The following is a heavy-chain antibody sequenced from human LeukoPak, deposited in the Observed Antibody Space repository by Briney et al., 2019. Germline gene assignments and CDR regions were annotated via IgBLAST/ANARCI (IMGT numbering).Heavy chain of an antibody. CDR1: GGSSSSGDYC. Sequence: PSETLSLTCTVSGGSSSSGDYCWSWIRQPAGKELEWIGHFYTGGNNNYNPSLKSRVAISVDTSNNQQFSLKLRSVTAADTAVYYCARGTGGRVYFPHWGPGTLVTVSS. CDR2: FYTGGNN. D-gene: IGHD2-15*01. J-gene: IGHJ1*01. V-gene: IGHV4-61*09. CDR3: ARGTGGRVYFPH.